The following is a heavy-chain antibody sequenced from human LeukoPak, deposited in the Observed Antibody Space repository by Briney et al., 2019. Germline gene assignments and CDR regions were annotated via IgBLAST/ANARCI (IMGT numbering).Heavy chain of an antibody. CDR2: TRNKANSYTT. D-gene: IGHD5-18*01. Sequence: PGGSLRLSCAASGFTFSDYYMSWIRQAPGKGLEWVGRTRNKANSYTTEYAASVKGRFTISRDDSKNSLCLHMNSLKTEDTAVYYCARSGYTYFDYWGQGTLVTVSS. V-gene: IGHV3-72*01. CDR1: GFTFSDYY. CDR3: ARSGYTYFDY. J-gene: IGHJ4*02.